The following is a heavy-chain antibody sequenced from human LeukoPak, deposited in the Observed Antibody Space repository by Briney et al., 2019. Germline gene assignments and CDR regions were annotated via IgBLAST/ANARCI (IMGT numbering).Heavy chain of an antibody. D-gene: IGHD2/OR15-2a*01. CDR1: GFTFDDYA. CDR2: ISWNSGSI. J-gene: IGHJ3*02. CDR3: AKDLSTFYGSHAFDI. V-gene: IGHV3-9*03. Sequence: GGSLRLSCAASGFTFDDYAMHWVRQAPGKGLEWVSGISWNSGSIGYADSVKGRFTISRGNAKNSLYLQMNSLRAEDMALYYCAKDLSTFYGSHAFDIWGQGTMVTVSS.